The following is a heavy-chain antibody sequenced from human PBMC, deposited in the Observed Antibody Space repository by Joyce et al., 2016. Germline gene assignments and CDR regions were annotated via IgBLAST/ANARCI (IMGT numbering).Heavy chain of an antibody. D-gene: IGHD1-26*01. Sequence: QVELQESGPGLVKPSQTLSVTCTVSGESIRSDDYYWSWIRQPPGKGLEWIGNILHSGSTHYSPSLKSRLNILVDTSKNQFSLSLTSVTAADTAVYFCAREWEDTGFFDYWGQGNMVTVSS. CDR3: AREWEDTGFFDY. CDR1: GESIRSDDYY. CDR2: ILHSGST. V-gene: IGHV4-30-4*01. J-gene: IGHJ4*02.